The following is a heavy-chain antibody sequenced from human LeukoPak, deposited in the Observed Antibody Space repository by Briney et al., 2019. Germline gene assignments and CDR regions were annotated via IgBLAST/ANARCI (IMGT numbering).Heavy chain of an antibody. CDR3: ARDNGAAAVNFDY. CDR1: EFTFSDYY. J-gene: IGHJ4*02. Sequence: GGSLRLSCAASEFTFSDYYMSWIRQAPGKGLEWVSYISSSGSTIYYADSVKGRFTISRDNAKNSLYLQMNSLRAEDTAVYYCARDNGAAAVNFDYWGQGTLVTVSS. V-gene: IGHV3-11*04. D-gene: IGHD6-13*01. CDR2: ISSSGSTI.